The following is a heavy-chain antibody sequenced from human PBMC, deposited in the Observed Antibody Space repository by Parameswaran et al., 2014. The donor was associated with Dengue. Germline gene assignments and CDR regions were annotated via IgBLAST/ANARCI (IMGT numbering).Heavy chain of an antibody. Sequence: WIRQPPGKGLEWIGYIYYSGSTYYNPSLKSRVTISVDTSKNQFSLKLSSVTAADTAVYYCASYGDYSDFDYWGQGTLVTVSS. J-gene: IGHJ4*02. D-gene: IGHD4-17*01. CDR2: IYYSGST. CDR3: ASYGDYSDFDY. V-gene: IGHV4-30-4*01.